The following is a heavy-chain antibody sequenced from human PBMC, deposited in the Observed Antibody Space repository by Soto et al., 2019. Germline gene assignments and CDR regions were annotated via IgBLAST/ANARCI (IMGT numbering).Heavy chain of an antibody. CDR2: INTDGTST. J-gene: IGHJ4*02. V-gene: IGHV3-74*01. D-gene: IGHD1-26*01. CDR3: ATLSATVDF. CDR1: GMNFGGYW. Sequence: EVYLVESGGKLIQQGGSLRLSCEASGMNFGGYWMHWVRQAPGKGLVWVSEINTDGTSTNYADSLKGRFTISRDNDRDTLYVQMNSLSVEDTAVYYCATLSATVDFWGQGTLVIVSS.